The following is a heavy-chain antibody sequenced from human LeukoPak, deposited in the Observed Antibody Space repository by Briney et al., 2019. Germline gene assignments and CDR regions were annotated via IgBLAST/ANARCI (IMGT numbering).Heavy chain of an antibody. V-gene: IGHV1-69*04. D-gene: IGHD2-15*01. CDR1: GGTFTSYA. CDR3: ARDGLGYCSGGSCYNAFDI. J-gene: IGHJ3*02. Sequence: ASVTVSYKASGGTFTSYAISWVRQAPGQGLEWMGRIIPILGIANYAHKYQGRVTITADKSTSTAYMELSSLRSEDTAVYYCARDGLGYCSGGSCYNAFDIWGQGTMVTVSS. CDR2: IIPILGIA.